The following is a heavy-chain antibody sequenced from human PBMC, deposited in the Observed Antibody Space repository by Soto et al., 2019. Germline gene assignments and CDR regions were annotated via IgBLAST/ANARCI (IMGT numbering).Heavy chain of an antibody. J-gene: IGHJ6*02. D-gene: IGHD6-19*01. Sequence: PGGSLRLSCAASGFTFSSYAMHWVRQAPGKGLEWVAVISYDGSNKYYADSVKGRFTFSRDNSKNTLYLQMNSLRAEDTAVYYCARDRYSSGWYRDYYYGMDVWGQGTTVTVSS. CDR1: GFTFSSYA. CDR3: ARDRYSSGWYRDYYYGMDV. V-gene: IGHV3-30-3*01. CDR2: ISYDGSNK.